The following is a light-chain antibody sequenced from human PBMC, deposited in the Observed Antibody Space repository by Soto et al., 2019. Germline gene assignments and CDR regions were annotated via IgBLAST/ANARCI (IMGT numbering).Light chain of an antibody. CDR2: KTS. CDR3: QHWHDYSWT. V-gene: IGKV1-5*03. CDR1: QSISIW. Sequence: DIHMTQSPSTLSASVGDRVTITCRASQSISIWLAWYQQKPGKAPNHLIYKTSSLETGVPSRFSGSGSGTEFTLTISSLQPDDFATYYCQHWHDYSWTFGQGTKVEVK. J-gene: IGKJ1*01.